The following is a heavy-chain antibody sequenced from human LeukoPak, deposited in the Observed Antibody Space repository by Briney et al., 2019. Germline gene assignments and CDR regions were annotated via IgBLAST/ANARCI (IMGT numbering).Heavy chain of an antibody. D-gene: IGHD6-13*01. CDR2: IYYSGST. CDR1: GGSISSYY. J-gene: IGHJ4*02. V-gene: IGHV4-59*01. Sequence: SETLSLTCTVSGGSISSYYWSWIRQPPGKGLEWIGYIYYSGSTNYNPSLKSRVTMSVDTSKNQFSLKLSSVTAADTAVYYCARIAAAGHFDYWGQGTLVTVSS. CDR3: ARIAAAGHFDY.